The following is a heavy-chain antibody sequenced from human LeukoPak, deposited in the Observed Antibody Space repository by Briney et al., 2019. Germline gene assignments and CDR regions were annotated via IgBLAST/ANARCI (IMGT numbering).Heavy chain of an antibody. Sequence: GGSLRLSCAASGLTVSSNYMSWVRQAPGKGLEWVSVIYRGSSTDYADSVKGRFTISRDNSKNTLYLQMNSLRPEDTAVYYCAKETDYGETRYWYFDLWGRRTLVTVSS. CDR1: GLTVSSNY. D-gene: IGHD4-17*01. J-gene: IGHJ2*01. V-gene: IGHV3-66*01. CDR3: AKETDYGETRYWYFDL. CDR2: IYRGSST.